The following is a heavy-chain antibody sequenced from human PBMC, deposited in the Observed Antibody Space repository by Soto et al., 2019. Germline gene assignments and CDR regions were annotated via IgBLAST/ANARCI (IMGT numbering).Heavy chain of an antibody. CDR2: VTWNGGNT. CDR3: ARETLSFGSALDV. D-gene: IGHD3-3*01. J-gene: IGHJ6*02. V-gene: IGHV3-43*01. Sequence: GGSLRLSCAASGFRFDDYNIHWVRQAPGKGLEWVSLVTWNGGNTYYADSVKGRFTISRDGTTKSVSLQMTSLKTEDTGLYYCARETLSFGSALDVWGQGTTVTVSS. CDR1: GFRFDDYN.